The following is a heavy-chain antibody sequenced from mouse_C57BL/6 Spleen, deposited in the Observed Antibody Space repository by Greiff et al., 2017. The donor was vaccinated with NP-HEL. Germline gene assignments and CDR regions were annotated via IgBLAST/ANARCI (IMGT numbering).Heavy chain of an antibody. Sequence: QVQLQQPGAELVKPGASVKLSCKASGYTFTSYWMHWVKQRPGRGLEWIGRIDPNSGGTKYNEKFKSKATLTVDKPSSTAYMQLSSLTSEDSAVYEGSSYYYGSSYYDYAMDYWGQGTSVTVSS. CDR3: SSYYYGSSYYDYAMDY. D-gene: IGHD1-1*01. V-gene: IGHV1-72*01. CDR2: IDPNSGGT. CDR1: GYTFTSYW. J-gene: IGHJ4*01.